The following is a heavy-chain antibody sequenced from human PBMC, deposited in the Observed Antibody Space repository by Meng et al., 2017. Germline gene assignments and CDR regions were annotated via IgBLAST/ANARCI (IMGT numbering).Heavy chain of an antibody. Sequence: QVPLVRSGDEVKTPGSSVKVSCKASGGTFSRYAISWVRQAPGQGLEWMGGIIPIFGTANYAQKFQGRVTITADESTSTAYMELSSLRSEDTAVYYCARRLSSSWGPYFDYWGQGTLVTVSS. CDR1: GGTFSRYA. V-gene: IGHV1-69*01. J-gene: IGHJ4*02. CDR2: IIPIFGTA. CDR3: ARRLSSSWGPYFDY. D-gene: IGHD6-13*01.